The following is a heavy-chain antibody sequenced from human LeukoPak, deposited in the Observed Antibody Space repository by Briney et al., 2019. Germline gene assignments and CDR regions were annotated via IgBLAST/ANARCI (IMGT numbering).Heavy chain of an antibody. CDR2: ISSSGSTI. V-gene: IGHV3-48*03. D-gene: IGHD5-18*01. CDR3: ARDRGLGTAMVIDY. CDR1: AFTFSSYE. J-gene: IGHJ4*02. Sequence: PGGSLSLSCSASAFTFSSYEMNWVRQAPGKGLEWVSYISSSGSTIYYADSVKGRFTISRDNAKNSLYLQMNSLRAEDTAVYYCARDRGLGTAMVIDYWGQGTLVTVSS.